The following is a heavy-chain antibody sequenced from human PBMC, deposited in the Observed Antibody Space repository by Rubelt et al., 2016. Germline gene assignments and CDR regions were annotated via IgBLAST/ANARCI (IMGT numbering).Heavy chain of an antibody. J-gene: IGHJ5*02. CDR2: IYYSGST. D-gene: IGHD2-2*01. Sequence: QVQLQESGPGLVKPSQTLSLTCTVSGGSISSGGYYWSWIRQHPGKGLEWIGYIYYSGSTYYNPSPMCRVTRSVDTSKNQFSLKLSSVTAADTAVYYCARGTIVVVPAAMNWFDPWGQGTLVTVSS. CDR3: ARGTIVVVPAAMNWFDP. V-gene: IGHV4-31*03. CDR1: GGSISSGGYY.